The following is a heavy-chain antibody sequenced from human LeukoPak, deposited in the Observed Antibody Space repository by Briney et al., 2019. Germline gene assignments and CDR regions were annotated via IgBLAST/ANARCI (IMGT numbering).Heavy chain of an antibody. CDR1: GFTFSSYW. CDR3: ARDRPFCSAGSCYSGDYFDP. Sequence: GGSLRLSCAASGFTFSSYWMHWVRQVSGKGLVWVSRINSDGSSTSYADSVKGRFTISRDNAKNTLYLQMNNLRGGDTAVYYCARDRPFCSAGSCYSGDYFDPWGQGTLVTVSS. CDR2: INSDGSST. V-gene: IGHV3-74*01. J-gene: IGHJ5*02. D-gene: IGHD2-15*01.